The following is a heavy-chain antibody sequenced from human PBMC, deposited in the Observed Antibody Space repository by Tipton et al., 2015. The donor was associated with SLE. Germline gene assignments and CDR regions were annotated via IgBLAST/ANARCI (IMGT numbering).Heavy chain of an antibody. CDR2: IYYSGST. CDR3: ARQRIFDY. J-gene: IGHJ4*02. CDR1: GGSISSYY. V-gene: IGHV4-59*08. Sequence: TPSLTCTVSGGSISSYYWSWIRQPPGKGLEWIGYIYYSGSTNYNPSLKSRVTISVDTSKNQFSLKLSSVTAADTAVYYCARQRIFDYWGQGTLATVSS.